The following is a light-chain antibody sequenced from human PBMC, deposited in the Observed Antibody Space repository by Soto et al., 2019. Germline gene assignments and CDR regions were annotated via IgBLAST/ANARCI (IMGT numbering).Light chain of an antibody. CDR1: QSVSSN. CDR2: DAS. V-gene: IGKV3-15*01. CDR3: QQYNNWWT. J-gene: IGKJ1*01. Sequence: EIVMTQSPDTLSLSPGERATLSCRASQSVSSNLAWYQQKPGQGPRLLIYDASTRATGIPARFSGSGSGTAFTLTISSLQFEDFAVYYCQQYNNWWTFGQGTKVDSK.